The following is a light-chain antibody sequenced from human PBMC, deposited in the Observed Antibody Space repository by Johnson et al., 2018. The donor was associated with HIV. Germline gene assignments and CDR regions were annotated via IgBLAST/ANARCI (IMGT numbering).Light chain of an antibody. J-gene: IGLJ1*01. V-gene: IGLV1-51*01. CDR3: GTLDSSLSAVP. CDR2: DNN. Sequence: QAVLTQPPSVSAAPGQKVTISCSGSSSKIGNNYVSWYPQLPGTAPKLLIYDNNKRPSGIPDLFSGSKSGTSATLGITGLQTGDEADYYCGTLDSSLSAVPFGTGTKVTVL. CDR1: SSKIGNNY.